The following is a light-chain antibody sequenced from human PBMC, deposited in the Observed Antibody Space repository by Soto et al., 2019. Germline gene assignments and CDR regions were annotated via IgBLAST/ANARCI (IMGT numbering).Light chain of an antibody. CDR1: SSNIGAGYA. V-gene: IGLV1-40*01. Sequence: QSVLTQPPSVSGAPGQRITISCTGSSSNIGAGYAVHWYQHLPGTAPKLLIFDNNNRPSGVPDRFSGSKSGTSASLAITGLQSVDEADYYCQSFDSRPSVVVFGGGTKVTVL. CDR2: DNN. J-gene: IGLJ2*01. CDR3: QSFDSRPSVVV.